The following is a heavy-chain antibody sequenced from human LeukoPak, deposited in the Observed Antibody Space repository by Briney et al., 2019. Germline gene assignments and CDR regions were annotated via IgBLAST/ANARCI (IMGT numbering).Heavy chain of an antibody. CDR1: GGSISSSSYY. D-gene: IGHD3-22*01. CDR2: IFYSGSS. J-gene: IGHJ4*02. CDR3: ARQFYYDSGGSHY. V-gene: IGHV4-39*01. Sequence: PSETLSLTCTVSGGSISSSSYYWGWIRQPPAKGLEWIGSIFYSGSSYYNPSLESRVTISVDTSKNQFSLKLSSVTAADTAVYYCARQFYYDSGGSHYWGQGTLVTVSS.